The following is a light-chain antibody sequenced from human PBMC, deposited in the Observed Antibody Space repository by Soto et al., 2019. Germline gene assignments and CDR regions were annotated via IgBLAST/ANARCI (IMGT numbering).Light chain of an antibody. V-gene: IGKV3-20*01. CDR2: GAS. J-gene: IGKJ5*01. CDR3: QQYDISPIT. Sequence: EIVLTQSPGTLSLSPGERATLSCRASQSVSSSFLAWYQQKPGQAPRLLIYGASSRATGIPDRFSGSGSVTDFTLYISRLETEDFAVYFCQQYDISPITFGQGTRLGIK. CDR1: QSVSSSF.